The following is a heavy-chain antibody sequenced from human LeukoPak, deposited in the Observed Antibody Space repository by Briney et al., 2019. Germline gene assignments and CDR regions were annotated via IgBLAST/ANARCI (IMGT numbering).Heavy chain of an antibody. Sequence: GESLKISCKGSGYSFTSYWIDWVRQMPGKGLEWMGIIYAGDSETRYSPSFQGQVTISVDKSISTAYLQWSSLKASDTAIYYCARGGPSYALDYWGQGTLVTVSS. D-gene: IGHD2-2*01. J-gene: IGHJ4*02. CDR3: ARGGPSYALDY. CDR2: IYAGDSET. CDR1: GYSFTSYW. V-gene: IGHV5-51*01.